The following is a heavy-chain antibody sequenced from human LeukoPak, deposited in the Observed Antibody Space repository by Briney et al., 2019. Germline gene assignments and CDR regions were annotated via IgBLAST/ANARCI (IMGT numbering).Heavy chain of an antibody. Sequence: ASVKVSCKASGYTFTSYGISWVRQAPGQGLEWMGWISAYNGNTNYAEKLQGRVTMTTDTSTSTAYMELRSLRSDDTAVCYCARGDTLYGSSAHAGYWGQGTLVTVSS. V-gene: IGHV1-18*01. CDR2: ISAYNGNT. CDR1: GYTFTSYG. D-gene: IGHD6-13*01. J-gene: IGHJ4*02. CDR3: ARGDTLYGSSAHAGY.